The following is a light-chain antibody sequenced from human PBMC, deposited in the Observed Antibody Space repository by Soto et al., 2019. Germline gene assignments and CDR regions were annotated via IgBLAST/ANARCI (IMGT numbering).Light chain of an antibody. CDR1: QSVSSN. V-gene: IGKV3-15*01. Sequence: EIVITQSPATLSVSPGERATLSCRASQSVSSNLAWYQQKPGQAPRLLIYGASSRATGIPVRFSGSGSGTEFTLTISSLQSEDFAVYYCQQYNNWPFITFGQGTRLEIK. J-gene: IGKJ5*01. CDR2: GAS. CDR3: QQYNNWPFIT.